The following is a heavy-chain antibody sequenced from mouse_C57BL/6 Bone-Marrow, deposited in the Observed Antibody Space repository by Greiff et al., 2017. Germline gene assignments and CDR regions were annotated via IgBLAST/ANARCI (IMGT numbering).Heavy chain of an antibody. Sequence: VPLQQSGAELVRPGASVKLSCTASGFNIKDGYMHWVKQRPEQGLEWIGWIDPENGDTEYASKFQGKATITADTSSNTAYLQLSSLTSEDTAVYYCTSLLCLSYWGQGTLVTVSA. CDR3: TSLLCLSY. D-gene: IGHD2-2*01. CDR1: GFNIKDGY. J-gene: IGHJ3*01. V-gene: IGHV14-4*01. CDR2: IDPENGDT.